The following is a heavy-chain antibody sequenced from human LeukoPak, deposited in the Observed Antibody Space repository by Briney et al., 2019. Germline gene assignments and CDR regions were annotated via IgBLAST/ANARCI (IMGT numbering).Heavy chain of an antibody. V-gene: IGHV1-2*02. CDR2: INPNSGGT. CDR1: GYTFTGYY. J-gene: IGHJ4*02. CDR3: AREGMGATKADY. Sequence: ASVKVSCKASGYTFTGYYMHWVRQAPGQGLEWMGWINPNSGGTNYAQKFQGRVTMTRDTSISTAYMELRSLRSDDTAVYYCAREGMGATKADYWGQGTLVTVSS. D-gene: IGHD1-26*01.